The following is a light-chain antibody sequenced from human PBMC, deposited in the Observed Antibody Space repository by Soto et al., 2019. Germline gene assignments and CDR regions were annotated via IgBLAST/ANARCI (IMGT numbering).Light chain of an antibody. J-gene: IGLJ1*01. Sequence: QAVVTQPASVSGSPGQSITISCTGTSNDVGGYNYVSWYQQQPGKAPKLIIYEVSHRPSGISNRFSGSKSGNTASLTISGLHVEDEADYYCSSHSATSPYVFGTGTKLTVL. CDR1: SNDVGGYNY. CDR3: SSHSATSPYV. V-gene: IGLV2-14*01. CDR2: EVS.